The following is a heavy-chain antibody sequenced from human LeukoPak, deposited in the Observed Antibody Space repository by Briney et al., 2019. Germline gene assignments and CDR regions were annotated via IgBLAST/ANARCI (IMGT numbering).Heavy chain of an antibody. CDR1: GGTFSSSA. D-gene: IGHD5-18*01. Sequence: ASVKVSCKASGGTFSSSAISWVRQAPGQGLEWMGGIIPIFGTANYAQKFQGRVTITTDESTSTAYMELSSLRSEDTAVYYCARGERGYSYGSDYWGQGTLVTVSS. J-gene: IGHJ4*02. V-gene: IGHV1-69*05. CDR3: ARGERGYSYGSDY. CDR2: IIPIFGTA.